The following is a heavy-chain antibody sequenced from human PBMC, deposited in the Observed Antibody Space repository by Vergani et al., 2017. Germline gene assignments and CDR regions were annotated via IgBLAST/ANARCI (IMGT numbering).Heavy chain of an antibody. CDR3: ARHYDILTGYLYYFDY. V-gene: IGHV4-39*01. Sequence: QLQLQESGPGLVKPSETLSLTCTVSGGSISSSSYYWGWIRQPPGKGLEWIGSIYYSGSTYYNPSLKSRVTISVDTSKNQFSLKLSSVTAADTAVYYCARHYDILTGYLYYFDYWGQGTLVTVSS. J-gene: IGHJ4*02. CDR1: GGSISSSSYY. D-gene: IGHD3-9*01. CDR2: IYYSGST.